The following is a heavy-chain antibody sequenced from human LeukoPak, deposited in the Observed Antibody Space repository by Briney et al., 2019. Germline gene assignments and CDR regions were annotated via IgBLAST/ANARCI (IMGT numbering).Heavy chain of an antibody. D-gene: IGHD3-10*02. CDR2: ISSSSSYI. CDR3: AGNPPPYYYDRSVGY. CDR1: GFPFSSYS. Sequence: GGTLRLSCEASGFPFSSYSMNWVRKTPGKGLEWVSSISSSSSYIYYADSVKGRFTISRDNAKNSLYLQMNSLRAEDTAVYYCAGNPPPYYYDRSVGYWGQGTLVTVSS. J-gene: IGHJ4*02. V-gene: IGHV3-21*01.